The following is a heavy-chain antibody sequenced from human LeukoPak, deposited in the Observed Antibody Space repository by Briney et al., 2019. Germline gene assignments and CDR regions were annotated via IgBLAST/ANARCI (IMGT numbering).Heavy chain of an antibody. D-gene: IGHD6-6*01. CDR1: GYSFASYW. Sequence: GESLKISCKGSGYSFASYWIGWVRQMPGKGLEWMGIIYPGDSDTRYSPSFQGQVTISADKSISTAYLQWSSLKASDTAMYYCARWHGGIAARPSVRWFDPWGQGTLVTVSS. J-gene: IGHJ5*02. V-gene: IGHV5-51*01. CDR2: IYPGDSDT. CDR3: ARWHGGIAARPSVRWFDP.